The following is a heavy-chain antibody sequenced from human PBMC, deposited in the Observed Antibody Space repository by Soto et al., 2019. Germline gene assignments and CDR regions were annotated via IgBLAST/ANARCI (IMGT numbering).Heavy chain of an antibody. Sequence: SETLSLTCTVSGGSISSYDWSWIRQPPGKGLEWIGYIYYSGSTNYNPSLKSRVTISVDTSKNQFSLKLSSVTAADTAVYYCASAPVDTAMGAFLRWYYFDHWGQGTLVTVSS. CDR2: IYYSGST. CDR1: GGSISSYD. CDR3: ASAPVDTAMGAFLRWYYFDH. D-gene: IGHD5-18*01. J-gene: IGHJ4*02. V-gene: IGHV4-59*01.